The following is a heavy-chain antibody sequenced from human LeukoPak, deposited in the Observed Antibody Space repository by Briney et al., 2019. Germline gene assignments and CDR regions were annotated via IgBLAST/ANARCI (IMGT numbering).Heavy chain of an antibody. V-gene: IGHV3-30-3*01. CDR1: GFTFSSYA. CDR2: ISYDGSNK. J-gene: IGHJ4*02. Sequence: GRSLRLSCAASGFTFSSYAMHWVRQAPGKGLEWVAVISYDGSNKYYADSVKGRFTISRDNSKNTLYLQMNSLRAEDTALYYCAKDDGIAAAGPFDYWGQGTLVTVSS. D-gene: IGHD6-13*01. CDR3: AKDDGIAAAGPFDY.